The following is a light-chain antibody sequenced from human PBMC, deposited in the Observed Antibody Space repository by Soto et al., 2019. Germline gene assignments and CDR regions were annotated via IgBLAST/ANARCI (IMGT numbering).Light chain of an antibody. CDR3: QHYYTTPRA. V-gene: IGKV4-1*01. J-gene: IGKJ3*01. CDR2: WAT. CDR1: QSLLYSANNKNY. Sequence: DIVMTQSPDSLAVSLGERATINCKSSQSLLYSANNKNYLAWYQKKPGEPPNLLIYWATTRKSGVPDRFSGSGSGTDFTLTISSLQAEDVAVYYCQHYYTTPRAFGPGTKVDI.